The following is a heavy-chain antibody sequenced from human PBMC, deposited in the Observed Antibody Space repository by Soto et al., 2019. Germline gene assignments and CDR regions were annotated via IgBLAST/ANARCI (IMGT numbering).Heavy chain of an antibody. Sequence: PGGSLRLSCAASGFTFSNAWMSWVRQAPGKGLEWVSAISGSGGSTYYADSVKGRFTISRDNSKNTLYLQMNSLRAEDTAVYYCAKLAFLGYCSGGSCYDAFDIWGQGTMVTVSS. J-gene: IGHJ3*02. D-gene: IGHD2-15*01. V-gene: IGHV3-23*01. CDR3: AKLAFLGYCSGGSCYDAFDI. CDR1: GFTFSNAW. CDR2: ISGSGGST.